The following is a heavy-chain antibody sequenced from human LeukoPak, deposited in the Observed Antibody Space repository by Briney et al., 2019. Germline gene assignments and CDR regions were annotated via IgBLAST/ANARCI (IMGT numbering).Heavy chain of an antibody. Sequence: GGSLRLSRAASGFTFSSYAMHWVRQAPGKGLEWVAVISYDGSNKYYADSVKGRFTISRDNSKNTLYLQMNSLRAEDTAVYYCARDGWPWGLGYCSSTSCPPFDYWGQGTLVTVSS. CDR1: GFTFSSYA. CDR2: ISYDGSNK. J-gene: IGHJ4*02. D-gene: IGHD2-2*01. V-gene: IGHV3-30*01. CDR3: ARDGWPWGLGYCSSTSCPPFDY.